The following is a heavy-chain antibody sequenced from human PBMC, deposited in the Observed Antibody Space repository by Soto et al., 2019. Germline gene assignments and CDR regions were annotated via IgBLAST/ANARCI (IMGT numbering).Heavy chain of an antibody. Sequence: QVQLVQSGAEVKKPGASVKVSCKASGYTLSDANINWVRQAPGQGPEWMGIINPRADSTNYAQKVQGGVTLTRDTSTSTVYMELSSLRSEDTAVYYCARDLRAGGDYWGQGTLVTVSS. V-gene: IGHV1-46*01. CDR2: INPRADST. CDR1: GYTLSDAN. CDR3: ARDLRAGGDY. D-gene: IGHD1-26*01. J-gene: IGHJ4*02.